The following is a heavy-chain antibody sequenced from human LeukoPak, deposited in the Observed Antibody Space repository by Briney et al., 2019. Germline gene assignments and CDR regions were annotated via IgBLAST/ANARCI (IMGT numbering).Heavy chain of an antibody. Sequence: SETLSLTCTVSGGSISSYYWSWIRQPPGKGLEWIGYIYYSGSTYYNPSLKSRVTISVDTSKNQFSLKLSSVTAADTAVYYCARAVRDGYNKLGGTFDYWGQGTLVTVSS. CDR1: GGSISSYY. CDR2: IYYSGST. CDR3: ARAVRDGYNKLGGTFDY. J-gene: IGHJ4*02. D-gene: IGHD5-24*01. V-gene: IGHV4-30-4*01.